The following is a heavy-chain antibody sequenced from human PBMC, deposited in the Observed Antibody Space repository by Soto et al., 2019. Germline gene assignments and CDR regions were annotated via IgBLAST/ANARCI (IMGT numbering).Heavy chain of an antibody. V-gene: IGHV3-53*02. CDR3: ARDRPACSRTSCYPKGMAV. J-gene: IGHJ6*02. Sequence: EVQLVETGGGLIQPGGSLRLSCAAYGFTVSSNYMSWVRQAPGKGREWVAVIYSGGSTYYADSVNDRFNISRDNSHLPHYHQMNSLRAEARAVYYCARDRPACSRTSCYPKGMAVWDQGPTVSVSS. CDR1: GFTVSSNY. D-gene: IGHD2-2*01. CDR2: IYSGGST.